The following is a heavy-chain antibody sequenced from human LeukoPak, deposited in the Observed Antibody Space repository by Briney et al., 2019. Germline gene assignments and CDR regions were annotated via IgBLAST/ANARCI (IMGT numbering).Heavy chain of an antibody. CDR3: ARARIPREGFDP. CDR1: GFTFSSYS. J-gene: IGHJ5*02. V-gene: IGHV3-21*01. Sequence: SGGSLRLSCAASGFTFSSYSMNWVRQAPGKGPEWVSSISSSSSYIYYADSVKGRFTISRDNAKNSLYLQMNSLGAEDTAVYYCARARIPREGFDPWGQGTLVTVSS. D-gene: IGHD2-21*01. CDR2: ISSSSSYI.